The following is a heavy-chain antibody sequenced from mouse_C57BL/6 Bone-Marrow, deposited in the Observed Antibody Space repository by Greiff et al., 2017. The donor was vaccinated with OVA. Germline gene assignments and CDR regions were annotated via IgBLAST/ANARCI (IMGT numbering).Heavy chain of an antibody. CDR2: IHPNSGST. CDR1: GYTFTSYW. V-gene: IGHV1-64*01. Sequence: VQLQQPGAELVKPGASVKLSCKASGYTFTSYWMHWVKQRPGQGLEWIGMIHPNSGSTNYNEKFKSKATLTVDKSSSTAYMQLSSLTSEDSAAYYCAIRIYYNRYSASYFDYWGQGTTLTVSA. J-gene: IGHJ2*01. D-gene: IGHD1-1*01. CDR3: AIRIYYNRYSASYFDY.